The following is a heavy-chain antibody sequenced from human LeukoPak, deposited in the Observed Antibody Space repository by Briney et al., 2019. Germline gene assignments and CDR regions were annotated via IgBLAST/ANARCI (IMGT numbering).Heavy chain of an antibody. CDR1: GFTFSSYS. Sequence: GGSLRLSCAASGFTFSSYSMNWVRQAPGKGLEWVSAISGSGGSTYYADSVKGRFTISRDNTKNSLYLQMNSLRAEDTAVYYCSRDPTYYLRYGYFDYWGQGALVTVSS. V-gene: IGHV3-21*01. CDR3: SRDPTYYLRYGYFDY. J-gene: IGHJ4*02. CDR2: ISGSGGST. D-gene: IGHD1-26*01.